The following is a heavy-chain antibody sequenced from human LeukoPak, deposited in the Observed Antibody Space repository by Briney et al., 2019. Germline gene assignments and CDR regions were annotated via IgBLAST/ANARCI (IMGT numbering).Heavy chain of an antibody. J-gene: IGHJ4*02. Sequence: GGSLRLSCAASGFTFSSYSMNWVRQAPGKGLEWVSSISSSSSYIYYADSVKGRFTISRDNAKNSLYLQMNSLRAEDTAVYYCAREILGSSRIFDYWDQGTLVTVSS. CDR2: ISSSSSYI. V-gene: IGHV3-21*01. CDR1: GFTFSSYS. CDR3: AREILGSSRIFDY. D-gene: IGHD6-13*01.